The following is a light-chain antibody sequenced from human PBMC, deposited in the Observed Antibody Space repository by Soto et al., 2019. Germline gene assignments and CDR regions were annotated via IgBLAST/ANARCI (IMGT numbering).Light chain of an antibody. CDR2: EVN. Sequence: LTQPASVSGSPGQSITISCTGTNNDIGNYNSVSWYRHHPGRAPILILYEVNNRPSGVSDRFSGSKFDNTASLTISGLQPEDEADYYCTSYTTSLTVVFGGGTKVTVL. CDR1: NNDIGNYNS. CDR3: TSYTTSLTVV. V-gene: IGLV2-14*01. J-gene: IGLJ2*01.